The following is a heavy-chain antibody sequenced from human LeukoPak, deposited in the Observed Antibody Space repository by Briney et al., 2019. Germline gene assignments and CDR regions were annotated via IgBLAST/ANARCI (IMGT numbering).Heavy chain of an antibody. CDR2: ISAYNGNT. Sequence: GASVKVSCKASGYTFTNYGISWVRQAPGQGLEWMGWISAYNGNTNYAQKLQGRVTMTTDTSTSTAYMELRSLRSDDTAVYYCARDTRGHILTGYSPFDYWGQGTLVTVSS. CDR1: GYTFTNYG. D-gene: IGHD3-9*01. V-gene: IGHV1-18*01. J-gene: IGHJ4*02. CDR3: ARDTRGHILTGYSPFDY.